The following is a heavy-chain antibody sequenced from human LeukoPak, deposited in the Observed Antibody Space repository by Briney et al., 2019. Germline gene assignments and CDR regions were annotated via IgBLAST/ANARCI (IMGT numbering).Heavy chain of an antibody. V-gene: IGHV3-21*01. CDR2: ISSSSSYI. CDR1: GFTFSSYS. J-gene: IGHJ4*02. Sequence: PGGSLRLFCAASGFTFSSYSMNWVRQAPGKGLEWVSSISSSSSYIYYADSVKGRFTISRDNAKNSLYLQMNSLRAEDTAVYYCARGPARKSYFDYWGQGTLVTVSS. D-gene: IGHD2-2*01. CDR3: ARGPARKSYFDY.